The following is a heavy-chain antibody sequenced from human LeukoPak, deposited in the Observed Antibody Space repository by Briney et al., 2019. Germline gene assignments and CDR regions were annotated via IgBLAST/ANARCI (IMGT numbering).Heavy chain of an antibody. J-gene: IGHJ4*02. D-gene: IGHD1-26*01. CDR1: GVSISSTNSY. CDR3: ARKREGPTTGIDY. V-gene: IGHV4-39*07. CDR2: IYSSGST. Sequence: SETLSLTCTVSGVSISSTNSYWGWIRQSPRTGLEWLGNIYSSGSTYYNPSLKSRVTISIDTSENQFSLKLTSVTAADTAVYCCARKREGPTTGIDYWGQGTLVTVSS.